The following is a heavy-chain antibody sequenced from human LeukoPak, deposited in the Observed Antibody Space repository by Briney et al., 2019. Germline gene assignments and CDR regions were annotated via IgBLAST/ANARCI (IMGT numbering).Heavy chain of an antibody. CDR3: AKFPYSSGWATDY. CDR1: GITFSVYD. CDR2: IRYDGGNK. Sequence: GGALRLSCAASGITFSVYDMHWVRQALGKGPEWVAFIRYDGGNKFYADSVKGRFTISRDNSKNTPYLQMNSLRAEDTAVYYCAKFPYSSGWATDYWGQGTLVTVSS. D-gene: IGHD6-19*01. J-gene: IGHJ4*02. V-gene: IGHV3-30*02.